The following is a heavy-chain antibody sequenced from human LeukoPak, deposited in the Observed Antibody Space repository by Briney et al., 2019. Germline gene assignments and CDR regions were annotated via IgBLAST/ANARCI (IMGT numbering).Heavy chain of an antibody. D-gene: IGHD2-21*02. CDR2: MNSDGTTT. CDR3: ARYVVTSACFDS. J-gene: IGHJ4*02. V-gene: IGHV3-74*01. CDR1: GFTPSGYW. Sequence: GGSLRLSCAASGFTPSGYWMHWVRQAPGEVLVWVSRMNSDGTTTTYADSVRGRFPTSRDTAKNTLYLQMNSLRAEDTAVYYCARYVVTSACFDSWGQGTLVTVSS.